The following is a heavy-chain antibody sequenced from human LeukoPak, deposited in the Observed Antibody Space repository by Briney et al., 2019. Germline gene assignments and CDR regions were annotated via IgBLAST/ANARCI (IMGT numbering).Heavy chain of an antibody. D-gene: IGHD5/OR15-5a*01. J-gene: IGHJ4*02. V-gene: IGHV1-2*02. CDR2: INPDHGVT. CDR3: ARGGVYTDS. CDR1: ADTFTGLY. Sequence: ASVKVSCKASADTFTGLYMHWVRQAPGQGLEWMGWINPDHGVTDYAQKLPGRVTMTRDTSISTLYMDLSRRRSDDTAVYFCARGGVYTDSWGQGTLVTVS.